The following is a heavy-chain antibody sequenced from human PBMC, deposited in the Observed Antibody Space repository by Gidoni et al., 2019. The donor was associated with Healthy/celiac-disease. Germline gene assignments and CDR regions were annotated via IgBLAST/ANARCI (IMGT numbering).Heavy chain of an antibody. V-gene: IGHV3-30-3*01. D-gene: IGHD3-10*01. J-gene: IGHJ5*02. Sequence: QVQLVESGGGVVQPGRSLRLSCAASGFTFSSYAMHWVRQAPGKGLEWVAVISYDGSNKYYADSVKGRFTISRDNSKNTLYLQMNSLRAEDTAVYYCARGEPYGSDRDWFDPWGQGTLVTVSS. CDR1: GFTFSSYA. CDR2: ISYDGSNK. CDR3: ARGEPYGSDRDWFDP.